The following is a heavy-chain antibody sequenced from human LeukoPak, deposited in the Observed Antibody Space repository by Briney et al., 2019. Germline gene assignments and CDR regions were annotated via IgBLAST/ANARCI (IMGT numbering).Heavy chain of an antibody. CDR1: GYTFTSYY. CDR3: ARNLILNSGYDYSVRAPVGY. CDR2: INPSGGST. D-gene: IGHD5-12*01. J-gene: IGHJ4*02. Sequence: ASVKVSCKASGYTFTSYYMHWVRQAPGHGLEWMGIINPSGGSTSYAQKFQGRVTMTRDTSTSTVYMELSSLRSEDTAVYYCARNLILNSGYDYSVRAPVGYWGQGTLVTVSS. V-gene: IGHV1-46*01.